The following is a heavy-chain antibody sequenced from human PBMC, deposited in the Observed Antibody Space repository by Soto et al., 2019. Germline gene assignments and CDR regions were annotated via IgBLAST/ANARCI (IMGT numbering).Heavy chain of an antibody. CDR2: IWYDGSNK. CDR1: GFTFSSLG. D-gene: IGHD2-21*01. Sequence: GGSLRLSCAASGFTFSSLGMHWVRQAPGKGLEWVAVIWYDGSNKYYADSVKGRFTISRDNSKNTLYLQMNSLRAEDTAVYYCARDDQYCGGDCYYAEYFQHWGQGTLVTVSS. J-gene: IGHJ1*01. V-gene: IGHV3-33*01. CDR3: ARDDQYCGGDCYYAEYFQH.